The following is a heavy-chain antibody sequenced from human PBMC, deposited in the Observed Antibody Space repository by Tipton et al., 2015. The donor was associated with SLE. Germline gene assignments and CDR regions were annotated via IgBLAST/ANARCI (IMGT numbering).Heavy chain of an antibody. CDR3: ARQWGAARSPWFYFYGFDV. V-gene: IGHV4-59*08. Sequence: TLSLTCTISDDSIITHYWSWIRQSPGKGLEWIGYTFYHGKTDYNPSMKSRVTVSLDTSKNQFSLKLSSVTAADTALYFCARQWGAARSPWFYFYGFDVWGQGTTVTVAS. J-gene: IGHJ6*02. D-gene: IGHD6-6*01. CDR2: TFYHGKT. CDR1: DDSIITHY.